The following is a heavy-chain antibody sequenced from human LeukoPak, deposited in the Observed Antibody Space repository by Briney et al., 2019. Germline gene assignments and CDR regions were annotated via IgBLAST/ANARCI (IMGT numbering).Heavy chain of an antibody. Sequence: GASVKVSCKASGYTFTGYYMHWVRQAPGQGLEWMVWINPNSGGTNYAQKFQGWVTMTRDTSISTAYMELSRLRSDDTAVYYCAREDSGSYVAFDIWGQGTMVTVSS. CDR3: AREDSGSYVAFDI. CDR1: GYTFTGYY. D-gene: IGHD1-26*01. J-gene: IGHJ3*02. V-gene: IGHV1-2*04. CDR2: INPNSGGT.